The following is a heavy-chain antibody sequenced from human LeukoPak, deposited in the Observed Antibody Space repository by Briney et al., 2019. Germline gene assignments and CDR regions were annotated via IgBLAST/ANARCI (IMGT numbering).Heavy chain of an antibody. D-gene: IGHD6-6*01. J-gene: IGHJ6*03. CDR2: IYTSGST. CDR3: ARRVAARYYYMDV. CDR1: GGSISSYY. Sequence: SETLSLTCTVSGGSISSYYWSWIRQPPGKGLEWIGYIYTSGSTNYNPSPKSRVTISVDTSKNQFSLKLSSVTAADAAVYYCARRVAARYYYMDVWGKGTTATVSS. V-gene: IGHV4-4*09.